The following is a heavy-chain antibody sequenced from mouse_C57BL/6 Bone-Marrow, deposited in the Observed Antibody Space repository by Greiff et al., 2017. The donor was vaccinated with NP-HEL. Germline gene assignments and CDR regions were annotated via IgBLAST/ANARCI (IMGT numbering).Heavy chain of an antibody. CDR1: GYAFSSYW. Sequence: QVQLKQSGAELVKPGASVKISCKASGYAFSSYWMNWVKERPGKGLEWIGQIYPGDGDTKYNGKFKGKATLTADKSSSTASMQVSSLTSEYSAVYFCARGDYGSSRFGYAMDYWGQGTSVTVSS. V-gene: IGHV1-80*01. D-gene: IGHD1-1*01. CDR3: ARGDYGSSRFGYAMDY. CDR2: IYPGDGDT. J-gene: IGHJ4*01.